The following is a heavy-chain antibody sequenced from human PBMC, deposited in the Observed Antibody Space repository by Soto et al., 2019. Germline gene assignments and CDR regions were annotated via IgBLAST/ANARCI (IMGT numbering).Heavy chain of an antibody. D-gene: IGHD6-13*01. V-gene: IGHV1-8*01. CDR1: GYTFTSYD. Sequence: ASVKVSCKASGYTFTSYDINWVRQATGQGLEWMGWMNPNSGNTGYAQKFQGRVTMTRNTSISTAYMELSSLRSEDTAVYYCARAQAGQQLVRDWFDPWGQGTLVTVSS. J-gene: IGHJ5*02. CDR2: MNPNSGNT. CDR3: ARAQAGQQLVRDWFDP.